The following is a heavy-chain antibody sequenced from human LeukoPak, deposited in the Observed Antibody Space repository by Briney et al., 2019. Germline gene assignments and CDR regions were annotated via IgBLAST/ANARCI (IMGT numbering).Heavy chain of an antibody. J-gene: IGHJ4*02. CDR2: ISWNSGSI. CDR3: AKDLTPYSSSWYFDY. D-gene: IGHD6-13*01. CDR1: GFTFDDYA. V-gene: IGHV3-9*01. Sequence: PRGSLRLSCAASGFTFDDYAMHWVRQAPGKGLEWVSGISWNSGSIGYADSVKGRFTISRDNAKNSLYLQMNSLRAEDTALYYCAKDLTPYSSSWYFDYWGQGTLVTVSS.